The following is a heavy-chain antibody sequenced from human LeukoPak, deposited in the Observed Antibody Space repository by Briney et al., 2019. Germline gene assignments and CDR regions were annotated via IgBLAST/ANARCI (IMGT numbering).Heavy chain of an antibody. J-gene: IGHJ3*02. V-gene: IGHV3-23*01. D-gene: IGHD5-12*01. CDR1: GFTFSSYA. CDR2: ISGSGGSS. Sequence: GGSLRLSCAASGFTFSSYAMTWVRQAPGKGLERVSGISGSGGSSYSADSVKDRFTISRDNSKKTLYMQMNSLRADDGAVYYCTKHRGGWIDAFDIWGQGTMVTVSS. CDR3: TKHRGGWIDAFDI.